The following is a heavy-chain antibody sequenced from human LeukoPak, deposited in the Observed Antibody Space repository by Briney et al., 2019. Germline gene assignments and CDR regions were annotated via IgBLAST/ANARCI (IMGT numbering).Heavy chain of an antibody. V-gene: IGHV3-30*04. D-gene: IGHD3-3*01. CDR2: ISYDGSNK. J-gene: IGHJ4*02. CDR1: GFTFSTYV. CDR3: ARDRDNYDFWSGLTSYYFDY. Sequence: GGSLRLSCAASGFTFSTYVIYWVRQAPGKGLEWVAVISYDGSNKYYADSVKGRFTISRDNSKNTLYLQMNSLRAEDTAVYYCARDRDNYDFWSGLTSYYFDYWGQGTLVIVSS.